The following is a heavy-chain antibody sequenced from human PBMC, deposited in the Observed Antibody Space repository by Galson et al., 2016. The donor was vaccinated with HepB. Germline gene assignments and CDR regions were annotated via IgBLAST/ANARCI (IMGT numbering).Heavy chain of an antibody. J-gene: IGHJ4*02. Sequence: SLRPSCAASGFTFSSYGMHWVRQAPGKGLEWVAVISYDGSNKYYADSVKGRFTISRDNPKNTLYLQMNSLRAEDTAVYYCAKWGGSGYDWARLDYWGQGTLVTVSS. V-gene: IGHV3-30*18. CDR3: AKWGGSGYDWARLDY. D-gene: IGHD5-12*01. CDR1: GFTFSSYG. CDR2: ISYDGSNK.